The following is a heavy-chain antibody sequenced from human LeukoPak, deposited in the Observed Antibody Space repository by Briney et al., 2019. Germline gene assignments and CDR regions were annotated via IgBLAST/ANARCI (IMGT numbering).Heavy chain of an antibody. V-gene: IGHV3-30*04. CDR1: GFTFSSYA. CDR2: ISYDGSNK. Sequence: GGSLRLSCAASGFTFSSYAMHWVRQAPGKGLEWVAVISYDGSNKYYADSVKGRFTISRDNSKNTLYLQMNSLRAEDTAVYYCARDPLSSYYGSGSYCDYWGQGTLVTVSS. J-gene: IGHJ4*02. CDR3: ARDPLSSYYGSGSYCDY. D-gene: IGHD3-10*01.